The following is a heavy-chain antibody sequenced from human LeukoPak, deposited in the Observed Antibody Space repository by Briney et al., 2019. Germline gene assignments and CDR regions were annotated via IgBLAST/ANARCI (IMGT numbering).Heavy chain of an antibody. CDR3: ARDDYGEYRNDGVPFDY. Sequence: PGGSLRLSCAASGFTFSSYSMNWVRQAPGKGLEWVSSISSSSYIYYADSVKGRFTISRDNAKNSLYLQMNSLRAEDTAVYYCARDDYGEYRNDGVPFDYWGQGTLVTVSS. D-gene: IGHD4-17*01. J-gene: IGHJ4*02. CDR1: GFTFSSYS. CDR2: ISSSSYI. V-gene: IGHV3-21*01.